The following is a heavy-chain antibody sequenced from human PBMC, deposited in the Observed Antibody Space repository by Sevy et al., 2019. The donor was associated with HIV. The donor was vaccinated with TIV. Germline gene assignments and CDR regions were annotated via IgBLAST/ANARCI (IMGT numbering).Heavy chain of an antibody. J-gene: IGHJ3*02. CDR1: GFTFSSNW. CDR2: IKQDGSEL. Sequence: GGSLRLSCAASGFTFSSNWMSWVRQAPGKGLEWVANIKQDGSELYYVDSVKGGFTISRDNAKNALYVQMSSLRAEDTAGYYCARERGISFIVGATTGAFDIWGQGTMVTVSS. D-gene: IGHD1-26*01. V-gene: IGHV3-7*01. CDR3: ARERGISFIVGATTGAFDI.